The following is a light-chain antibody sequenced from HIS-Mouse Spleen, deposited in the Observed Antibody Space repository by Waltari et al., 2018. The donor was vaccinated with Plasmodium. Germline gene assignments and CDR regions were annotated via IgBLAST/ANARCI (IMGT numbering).Light chain of an antibody. V-gene: IGKV3-15*01. Sequence: EIVMTQSPANLSVSPGERATRSCRASQSVSSNLAWYQQKPGQAPRLLIYGASTRATGIPARFSGSGSGTEFTLTISSMQSEDFAVYYCQQYNNWPPLTFGGGTKVEIK. CDR3: QQYNNWPPLT. CDR1: QSVSSN. CDR2: GAS. J-gene: IGKJ4*01.